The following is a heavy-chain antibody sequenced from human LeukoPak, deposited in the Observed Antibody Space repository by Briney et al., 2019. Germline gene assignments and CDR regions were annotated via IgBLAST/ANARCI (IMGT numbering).Heavy chain of an antibody. CDR1: GGSFSGYY. Sequence: PSETLSLTCAVYGGSFSGYYWSWIRQPPGKGLEWIGEINHSGSTNYNPSLKSRVTISVDTSKNQFSLKLSSVTAADTAVYYRARHKGSVLDWGQGTLVTVSS. CDR3: ARHKGSVLD. V-gene: IGHV4-34*01. CDR2: INHSGST. J-gene: IGHJ4*02.